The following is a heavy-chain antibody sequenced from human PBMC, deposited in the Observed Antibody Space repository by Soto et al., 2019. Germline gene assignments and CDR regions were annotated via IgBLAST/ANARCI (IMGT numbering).Heavy chain of an antibody. D-gene: IGHD3-10*01. Sequence: PGESLKISCKASGYMFTAYWIGWVRQMPGKGLEWMGIIYPGDSTTRYSPSFQGQVTISADKSTNTAYLQWGSLQASDTAMYYCTRHPRYYGVGSYYNADNWFDPWGQGTRVTVSS. CDR1: GYMFTAYW. CDR2: IYPGDSTT. CDR3: TRHPRYYGVGSYYNADNWFDP. J-gene: IGHJ5*02. V-gene: IGHV5-51*01.